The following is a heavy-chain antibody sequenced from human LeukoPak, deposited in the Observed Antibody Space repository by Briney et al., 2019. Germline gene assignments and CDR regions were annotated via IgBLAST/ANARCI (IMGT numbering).Heavy chain of an antibody. V-gene: IGHV1-24*01. CDR1: GYTLTELS. CDR2: FDPEDGET. CDR3: ARAGRGDLQQLDY. D-gene: IGHD6-13*01. J-gene: IGHJ4*02. Sequence: GSVRVSCKVSGYTLTELSMNWVRQAPGKGLEWMGGFDPEDGETIYAQKFQGRVTMAEDTSTDTAYMELSSLRSEDTAVYYCARAGRGDLQQLDYWGQGTLVTVSS.